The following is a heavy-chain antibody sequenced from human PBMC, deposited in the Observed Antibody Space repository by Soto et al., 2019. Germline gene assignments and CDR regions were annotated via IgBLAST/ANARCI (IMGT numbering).Heavy chain of an antibody. CDR2: ISYDGSNK. CDR3: AKDRNDFWSGYYAHYYYYGMDV. CDR1: GFTFSSYG. D-gene: IGHD3-3*01. V-gene: IGHV3-30*18. Sequence: PGGSLRLSCAASGFTFSSYGMHWVRQAPGKGLEWVAVISYDGSNKYYADSVKGRFTISRGNSKNTLYLQMNSLRAEDTAVYYCAKDRNDFWSGYYAHYYYYGMDVWGQGTTVTVS. J-gene: IGHJ6*02.